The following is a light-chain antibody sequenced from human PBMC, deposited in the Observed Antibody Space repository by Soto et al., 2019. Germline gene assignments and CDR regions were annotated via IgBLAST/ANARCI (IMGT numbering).Light chain of an antibody. CDR1: STDIGRYNY. CDR2: EVT. Sequence: QSDLTQPASVSGSPGQSITISCTGSSTDIGRYNYVSWYQQRPGTAPKLMMYEVTNRPSGVSSRFSGSKSGNTASLTISGLQAEDEADYFCSSYTSSNTEVFGTGTKVTVL. V-gene: IGLV2-14*01. CDR3: SSYTSSNTEV. J-gene: IGLJ1*01.